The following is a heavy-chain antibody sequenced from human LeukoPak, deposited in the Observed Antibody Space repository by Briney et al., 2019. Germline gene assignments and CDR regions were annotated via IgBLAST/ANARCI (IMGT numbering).Heavy chain of an antibody. V-gene: IGHV4-34*01. CDR3: ARHGWYGSGSYYTLPAEYFQH. J-gene: IGHJ1*01. CDR2: INHSGST. Sequence: PSETLSLTCAVYGGSFSGYYWSWIRQPPGKGLEWIGEINHSGSTNYNPSLKSRVTISVDTSKNQFSLKLSSVTAADTAVYYCARHGWYGSGSYYTLPAEYFQHWGQGTLVTVSS. CDR1: GGSFSGYY. D-gene: IGHD3-10*01.